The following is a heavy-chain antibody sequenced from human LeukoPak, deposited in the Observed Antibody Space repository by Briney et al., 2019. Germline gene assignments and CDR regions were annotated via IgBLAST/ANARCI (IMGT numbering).Heavy chain of an antibody. CDR1: GFTFSSYS. CDR2: ISSSSSYI. CDR3: ARVGITIFGVVILDDAFDI. V-gene: IGHV3-21*01. J-gene: IGHJ3*02. D-gene: IGHD3-3*01. Sequence: GGSLRLSCAASGFTFSSYSMNWVRQAPGKGLEWVSSISSSSSYIYYADSVKGRFTISRDNAKNSLYLQMNSLRAEDTAVHYCARVGITIFGVVILDDAFDIWGQGTMVTVSS.